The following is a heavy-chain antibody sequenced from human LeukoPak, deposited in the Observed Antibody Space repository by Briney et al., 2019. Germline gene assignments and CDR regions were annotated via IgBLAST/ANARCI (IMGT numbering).Heavy chain of an antibody. CDR3: AGGAATIFGVVND. V-gene: IGHV1-2*02. D-gene: IGHD3-3*01. J-gene: IGHJ4*02. CDR2: INPNSGGT. Sequence: AAVRVSCKASGYMFSSYALNWVRQAPGRGLEWMGWINPNSGGTNYAQKFQGRVTMTRVTSISTAYMEPSRLRSDDTAVYYFAGGAATIFGVVNDWGQGTMVTVSS. CDR1: GYMFSSYA.